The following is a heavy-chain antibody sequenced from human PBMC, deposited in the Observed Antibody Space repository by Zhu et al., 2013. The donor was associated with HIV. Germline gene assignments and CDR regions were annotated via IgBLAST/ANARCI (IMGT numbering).Heavy chain of an antibody. CDR3: ARGGANGGEKGGIGLRSVGGDPSGMDV. CDR2: IIPIFGTA. Sequence: QVQLVQSGAEVKKPGSSVKVSCKASGGTFSSYAISWVRQAPGQGLEWMGGIIPIFGTANYAQKFQGRVTITADESTSTAYMELSSLRSEDTAVYYCARGGANGGEKGGIGLRSVGGDPSGMDVWGQGTTVTVSS. J-gene: IGHJ6*02. V-gene: IGHV1-69*01. CDR1: GGTFSSYA. D-gene: IGHD3-16*01.